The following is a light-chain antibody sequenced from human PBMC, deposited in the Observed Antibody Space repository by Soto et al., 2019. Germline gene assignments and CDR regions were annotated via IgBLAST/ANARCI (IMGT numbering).Light chain of an antibody. V-gene: IGKV1-39*01. CDR2: TST. Sequence: DIQMTQSPSSLSASVGDRVAITFRASQSISTYLNWYQQKPGXAPXXLISTSTNVQSGVPSRLRGSGSGTEFTLSINSLQPEDFATYDCQQTYTSITFGQGTRLEIK. CDR3: QQTYTSIT. J-gene: IGKJ5*01. CDR1: QSISTY.